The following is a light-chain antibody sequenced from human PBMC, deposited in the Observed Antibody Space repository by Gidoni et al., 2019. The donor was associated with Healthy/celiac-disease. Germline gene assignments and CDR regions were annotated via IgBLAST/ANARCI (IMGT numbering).Light chain of an antibody. CDR1: QSVSSN. CDR3: QQYNNWLFT. Sequence: EIVMTQSPATLSVSPGERATRACRASQSVSSNLAWYQQKPGQSPRLLIYGASTMSTGIPVRFSGSGSGTEFTLTISSLQSEDFAVYYCQQYNNWLFTFGPGTKVDIK. V-gene: IGKV3-15*01. CDR2: GAS. J-gene: IGKJ3*01.